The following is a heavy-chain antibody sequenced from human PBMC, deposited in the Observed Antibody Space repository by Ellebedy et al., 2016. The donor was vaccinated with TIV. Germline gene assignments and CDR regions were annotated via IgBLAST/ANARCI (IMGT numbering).Heavy chain of an antibody. CDR2: IYSGGGT. D-gene: IGHD4-17*01. CDR3: ARDPGGGGAYGDNWFDP. J-gene: IGHJ5*02. CDR1: GFSVSGHF. V-gene: IGHV3-66*01. Sequence: GGSLRLSCAVSGFSVSGHFMSWVRQAPGKGLEWVSIIYSGGGTNYTDSVRDRFTISRDDSKNTLSPQMNSLRAEDTAVYYCARDPGGGGAYGDNWFDPWGRGTLVTVSS.